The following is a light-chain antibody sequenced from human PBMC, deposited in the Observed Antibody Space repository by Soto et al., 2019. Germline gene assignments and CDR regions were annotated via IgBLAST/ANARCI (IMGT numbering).Light chain of an antibody. V-gene: IGKV3-20*01. CDR1: QRFGSSN. J-gene: IGKJ1*01. CDR2: GTS. Sequence: EIVLTQSPGTLSLSPGERGTLSCRASQRFGSSNLAWYQQKPGQAPRLLIYGTSSRATGIPDRFSGSGSGTDFTLTISRLEPEDFAVYYCQQYGNSLWTFGQGTKVDIK. CDR3: QQYGNSLWT.